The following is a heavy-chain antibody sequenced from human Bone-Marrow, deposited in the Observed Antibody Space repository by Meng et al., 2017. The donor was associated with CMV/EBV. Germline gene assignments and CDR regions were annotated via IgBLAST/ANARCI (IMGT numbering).Heavy chain of an antibody. CDR3: ASSWAGYCSSTSCYIRGAFDI. CDR2: IYSGGSST. D-gene: IGHD2-2*02. CDR1: GFTFSSYA. V-gene: IGHV3-23*03. Sequence: GESLKISCAASGFTFSSYAMSWDRQAPGKGLEWVSVIYSGGSSTYYADSVKGRFTISRDNSKNTLYLQMNSLRAEDTAVYYCASSWAGYCSSTSCYIRGAFDIWGQGTMVTVSS. J-gene: IGHJ3*02.